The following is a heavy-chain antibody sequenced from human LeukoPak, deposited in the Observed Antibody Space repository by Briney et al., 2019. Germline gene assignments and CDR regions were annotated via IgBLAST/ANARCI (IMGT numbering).Heavy chain of an antibody. CDR3: ATLVTMSL. J-gene: IGHJ4*02. Sequence: ASVKISCEVSGYTFTDYYMHWVQQAPGKGLEWMGLFDPEDGETIYAEKFQGRVTITADKSTDTAYMELSSLRSEDTAVYYCATLVTMSLWGQGTLVTVSS. D-gene: IGHD3-22*01. CDR2: FDPEDGET. CDR1: GYTFTDYY. V-gene: IGHV1-69-2*01.